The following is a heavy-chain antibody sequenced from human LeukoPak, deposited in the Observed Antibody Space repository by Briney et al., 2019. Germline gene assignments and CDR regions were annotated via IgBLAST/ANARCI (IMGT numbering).Heavy chain of an antibody. J-gene: IGHJ6*03. CDR1: GGSISGYY. CDR3: ARDLHSSGYWGSYYYMDV. D-gene: IGHD3-22*01. V-gene: IGHV4-59*01. CDR2: IYYSGST. Sequence: SETLSLTCTVSGGSISGYYWSWIRQPPGKGLGWIGYIYYSGSTNYNPSLKSRVTISVDTSKNQFSLKLSSVTAADTAVYYCARDLHSSGYWGSYYYMDVWGKGTTVTVSS.